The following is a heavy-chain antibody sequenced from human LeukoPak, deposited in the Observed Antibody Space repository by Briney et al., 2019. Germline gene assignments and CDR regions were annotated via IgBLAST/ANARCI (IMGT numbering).Heavy chain of an antibody. CDR1: GFIFSSYA. CDR3: AKDHGDIVAVPAAHYYYYGMDV. Sequence: PGGSLRLSCAASGFIFSSYAMHWVRQAPGKGLEWVAVISYDGSNKFYADSVKGRFTISRDNSKNTLYLQMYSLRTEDTTVYYCAKDHGDIVAVPAAHYYYYGMDVWGQGTTVTVSS. J-gene: IGHJ6*02. D-gene: IGHD2-2*01. V-gene: IGHV3-30*18. CDR2: ISYDGSNK.